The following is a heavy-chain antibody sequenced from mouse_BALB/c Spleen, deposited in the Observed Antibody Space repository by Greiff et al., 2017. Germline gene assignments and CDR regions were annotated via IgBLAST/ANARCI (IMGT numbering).Heavy chain of an antibody. D-gene: IGHD2-1*01. J-gene: IGHJ2*01. Sequence: QVQLQQSGAELVRPGSSVKISCKASGYAFSSYWMNWVKQRPGQGLEWIGQIYPGDGDTNYNGKFKGKATLTADKSSSTAYMQLSSLTSEDSAVYFCARGQLDGNFDYWGQGTTRTVSS. CDR1: GYAFSSYW. CDR2: IYPGDGDT. V-gene: IGHV1-80*01. CDR3: ARGQLDGNFDY.